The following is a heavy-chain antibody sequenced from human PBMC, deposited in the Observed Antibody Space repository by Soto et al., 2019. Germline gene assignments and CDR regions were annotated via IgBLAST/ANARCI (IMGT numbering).Heavy chain of an antibody. CDR2: ISAYNGNT. D-gene: IGHD6-19*01. CDR3: ARARGAGYSSGWHYYFDS. Sequence: QVQLVQSGAEVKKPGASVKVSCKASGYTFTSYGISWVRQAPGQGLEWIGWISAYNGNTNYAQKLQGRVTMTTDTATSTAYMDLRSLRSDDTAVYYCARARGAGYSSGWHYYFDSCGQGTLVTVSS. V-gene: IGHV1-18*01. CDR1: GYTFTSYG. J-gene: IGHJ4*02.